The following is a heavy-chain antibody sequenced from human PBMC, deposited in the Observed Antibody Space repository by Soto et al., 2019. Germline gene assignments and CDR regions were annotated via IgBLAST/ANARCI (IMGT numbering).Heavy chain of an antibody. CDR2: ISSSGSTI. CDR1: GFTFSDYY. Sequence: PGGSLRLSCAASGFTFSDYYMSWIRQAPGKGLEWVSYISSSGSTIYYADSVKGRFTISRDNAKNSLYLQMNSLRAEDTAVYYCARDHLNCSGGSCYFYYFYGMDVWRQVPTFT. CDR3: ARDHLNCSGGSCYFYYFYGMDV. J-gene: IGHJ6*01. D-gene: IGHD2-15*01. V-gene: IGHV3-11*01.